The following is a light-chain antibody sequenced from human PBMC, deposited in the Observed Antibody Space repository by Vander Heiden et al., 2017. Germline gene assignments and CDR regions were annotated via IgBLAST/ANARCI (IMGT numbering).Light chain of an antibody. CDR1: NSNIGTNY. V-gene: IGLV1-51*01. J-gene: IGLJ2*01. CDR3: GTLDSSLSVVE. CDR2: DSN. Sequence: QSVFPQPPSVSAAPGQKVTISCTGSNSNIGTNYVSWYQQLPGTAPKLLIYDSNKRPSGIPDRFSGSKSGTSATLGITGLQTGDEADYYCGTLDSSLSVVEFGGGTKLTVL.